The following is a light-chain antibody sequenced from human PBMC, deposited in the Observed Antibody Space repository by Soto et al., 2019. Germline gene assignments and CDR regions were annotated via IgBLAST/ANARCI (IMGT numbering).Light chain of an antibody. Sequence: DIHMTQSPSSLSASVGDRVTITCRASHPININLVWFQQKPGKAPKSLIYAATNLQSGVPSRFSGSGGGTDFSLIISSLQPEDVATYYCQQYQRYPPSFGGGTKLEIK. J-gene: IGKJ4*01. V-gene: IGKV1-16*01. CDR3: QQYQRYPPS. CDR2: AAT. CDR1: HPININ.